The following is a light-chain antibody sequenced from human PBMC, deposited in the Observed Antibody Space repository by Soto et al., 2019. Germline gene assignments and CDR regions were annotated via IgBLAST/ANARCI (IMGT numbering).Light chain of an antibody. J-gene: IGLJ2*01. CDR1: RSNIGSNY. CDR2: NSN. Sequence: QSVLTQPPSASGTPGQRVTISCSGSRSNIGSNYVYWYQQLPGTAPKLLIYNSNERPSGVPDRFSGSKSGTSASLAISGLRSEDEADYYCAAWDDSLSGVVFGGGTKLTVL. CDR3: AAWDDSLSGVV. V-gene: IGLV1-47*02.